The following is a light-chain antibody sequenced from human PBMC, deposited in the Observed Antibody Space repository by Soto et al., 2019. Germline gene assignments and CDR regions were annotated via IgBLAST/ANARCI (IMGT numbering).Light chain of an antibody. CDR3: RQYYTYPLT. Sequence: DIQMTQSPSTLSASVGDRVTITCRASQSISSWLAWYQQKPGKAPILLIYQASSLKSGVPSRFSGSGSGTEFTLTISSLQPDDFATYYCRQYYTYPLTFGGGTKVEFK. CDR1: QSISSW. CDR2: QAS. V-gene: IGKV1-5*03. J-gene: IGKJ4*01.